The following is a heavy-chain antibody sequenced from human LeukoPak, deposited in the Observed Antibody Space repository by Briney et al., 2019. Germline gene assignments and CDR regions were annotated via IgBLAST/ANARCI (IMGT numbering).Heavy chain of an antibody. V-gene: IGHV4-59*01. D-gene: IGHD4-23*01. Sequence: SETLSLTCTVSGGSISSYYWSWIRQPPGKGLEWIGYYFDTGSTDFNPSLKSRVAMSVDRSKNQFFLRLKSVTAADTAVYYCVRTGWELLTTWGPGTLVTVSS. CDR3: VRTGWELLTT. J-gene: IGHJ4*02. CDR2: YFDTGST. CDR1: GGSISSYY.